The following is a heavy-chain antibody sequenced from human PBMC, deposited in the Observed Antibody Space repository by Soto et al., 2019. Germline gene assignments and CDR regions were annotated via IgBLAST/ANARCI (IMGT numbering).Heavy chain of an antibody. CDR3: TTLGPS. Sequence: EVQLVESGGGWVKPGGSLTLSCVASGFTFCDAWMNWVRQAAGKGLEWVGHVKTKSEGETTDYAAPVKGRFTIWRDDSTNTLYLQMNSLKSEDTGKYFCTTLGPSWGQGTQVTVSS. J-gene: IGHJ5*02. CDR2: VKTKSEGETT. CDR1: GFTFCDAW. V-gene: IGHV3-15*07.